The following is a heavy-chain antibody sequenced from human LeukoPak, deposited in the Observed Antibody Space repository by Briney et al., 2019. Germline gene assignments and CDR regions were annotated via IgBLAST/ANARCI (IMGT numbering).Heavy chain of an antibody. V-gene: IGHV3-74*01. Sequence: GGSLRLSCAASGFTFSSYWIHWVRQAPGKGLVWVSRINSDGSSTTYADSEKGRFTISRDNAKNTLYLQMNSLRAEDTAVYYCARGGSSWSGYFQHWGQGTLVTVSS. CDR2: INSDGSST. D-gene: IGHD6-13*01. J-gene: IGHJ1*01. CDR3: ARGGSSWSGYFQH. CDR1: GFTFSSYW.